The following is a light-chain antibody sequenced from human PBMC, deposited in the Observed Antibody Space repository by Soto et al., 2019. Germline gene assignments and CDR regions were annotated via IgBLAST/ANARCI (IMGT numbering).Light chain of an antibody. CDR1: SYNL. CDR2: EGS. J-gene: IGLJ2*01. V-gene: IGLV2-23*01. CDR3: SSYAGAVV. Sequence: QSALTQPASVSGSPGQSLTISCTSYNLVSWYQHHPGKAPKLMTYEGSNRPSGVSDRFFGSKSGNTASLTISGLQAEDEADYYFSSYAGAVVFGGGTELAVL.